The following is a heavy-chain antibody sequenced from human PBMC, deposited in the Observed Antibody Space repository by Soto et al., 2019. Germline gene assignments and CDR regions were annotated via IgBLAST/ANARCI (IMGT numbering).Heavy chain of an antibody. CDR3: ARRYGASFDY. D-gene: IGHD4-17*01. CDR2: IYYSGST. V-gene: IGHV4-59*01. CDR1: GDSISAYS. Sequence: PSETLSLTCTVSGDSISAYSWSWIRQPPGKGLEWIGYIYYSGSTNYNPSLKSRVTISVDTSKNQFSLKLSSVTAADTAVYYCARRYGASFDYWGQGTLVTVSS. J-gene: IGHJ4*02.